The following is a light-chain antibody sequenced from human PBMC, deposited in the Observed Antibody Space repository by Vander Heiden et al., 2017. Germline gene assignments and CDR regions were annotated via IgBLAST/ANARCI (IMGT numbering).Light chain of an antibody. J-gene: IGLJ2*01. CDR1: SSDVGGYNY. Sequence: QSALTQPPSASGSPGQSVTISCTGTSSDVGGYNYVSWYQPHPGKAPKLIIGDVNKRPSGVPDRFSGSKSGNTASLTVSGLQAEDEADYYCSSYAGSNNPVVFGGGTKLTVL. V-gene: IGLV2-8*01. CDR3: SSYAGSNNPVV. CDR2: DVN.